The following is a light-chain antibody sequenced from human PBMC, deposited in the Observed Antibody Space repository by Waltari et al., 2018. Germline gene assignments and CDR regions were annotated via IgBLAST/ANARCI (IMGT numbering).Light chain of an antibody. CDR2: RSD. J-gene: IGLJ3*02. Sequence: QSVLTQPPSASGTPGQGVTIPFFGGASNIGNNVVNWYQQVPGKAPKLLIYRSDRRPAGVPDRFSGSKSGTSASLAISGLQSEDEADYYCAAWDDSLNGRWVFGGGTKVTVL. V-gene: IGLV1-44*01. CDR3: AAWDDSLNGRWV. CDR1: ASNIGNNV.